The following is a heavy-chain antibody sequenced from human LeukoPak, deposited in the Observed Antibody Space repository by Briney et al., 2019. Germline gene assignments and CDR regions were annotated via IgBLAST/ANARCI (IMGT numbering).Heavy chain of an antibody. CDR1: GFTLNNYW. V-gene: IGHV3-7*01. CDR3: VRDVGHGDY. J-gene: IGHJ4*02. Sequence: GGSLRLSCIASGFTLNNYWMAWVRHAPEKGLEWVASIKQDGSERNYVDSVRGRFTISRDNAKNSLYLQMNSLRVEDTAIYYCVRDVGHGDYWGQGTLVTVSS. CDR2: IKQDGSER.